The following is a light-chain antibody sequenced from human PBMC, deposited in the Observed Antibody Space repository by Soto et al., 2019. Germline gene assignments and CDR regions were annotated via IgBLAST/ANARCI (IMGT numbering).Light chain of an antibody. Sequence: QSALTQPASVSGSPGQSITISCTGTSTDVTIHNLVSWYQQHPGKAPKLLIFEVNKRPSGVSSRFSGSKSGNTASLTISGLQAVDEADYYCCSYSGSYVFGSGTKVTV. CDR1: STDVTIHNL. CDR3: CSYSGSYV. CDR2: EVN. J-gene: IGLJ1*01. V-gene: IGLV2-23*02.